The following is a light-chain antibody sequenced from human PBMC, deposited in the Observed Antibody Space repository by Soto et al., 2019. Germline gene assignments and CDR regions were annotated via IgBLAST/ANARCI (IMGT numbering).Light chain of an antibody. V-gene: IGKV1-27*01. CDR1: QDIRNF. CDR2: AAS. Sequence: DIQMTQSRTSLSASVGDRVTITCRSSQDIRNFVAWYQQKPGKAPKLLIYAASTLQSGVPSRFSGTGSGTDFTLTINSLQPVDVATYSCQKYSSVPVFGPGTKVEIK. CDR3: QKYSSVPV. J-gene: IGKJ3*01.